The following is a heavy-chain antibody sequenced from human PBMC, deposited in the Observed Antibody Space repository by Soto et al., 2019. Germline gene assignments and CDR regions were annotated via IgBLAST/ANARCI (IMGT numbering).Heavy chain of an antibody. CDR2: ISPYSGNT. D-gene: IGHD3-16*01. J-gene: IGHJ6*02. V-gene: IGHV1-18*01. CDR3: AMVDNYVTPTPQDV. CDR1: GYIFVNYG. Sequence: QVQLVQSGDEVKKPGASVKVSCKASGYIFVNYGIAWVRQAPGQGLEWMGWISPYSGNTHYAGRVQGRLTMTTDTSTSTAYMNLGRLTSDDTTVYYCAMVDNYVTPTPQDVWRQGTTVTVSS.